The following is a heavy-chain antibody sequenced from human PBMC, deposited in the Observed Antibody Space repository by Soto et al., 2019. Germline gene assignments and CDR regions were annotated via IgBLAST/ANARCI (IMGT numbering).Heavy chain of an antibody. CDR2: IFSNDEK. D-gene: IGHD6-19*01. Sequence: HVTLKESGPVLVNPTETLTLTCTVSGFSLSNGKVGVSWIRQPPGKALEWLAHIFSNDEKSYRTSLKSRLTISEDTSKSQVVLNMTNVDPVDTATYYCARILFGRSVAGGYFYMDVWGKGTTVTVSS. CDR1: GFSLSNGKVG. CDR3: ARILFGRSVAGGYFYMDV. V-gene: IGHV2-26*01. J-gene: IGHJ6*03.